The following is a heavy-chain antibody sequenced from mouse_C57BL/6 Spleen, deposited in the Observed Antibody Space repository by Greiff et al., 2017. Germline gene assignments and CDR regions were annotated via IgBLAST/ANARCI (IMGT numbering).Heavy chain of an antibody. CDR2: INPSNGGT. V-gene: IGHV1-53*01. D-gene: IGHD1-1*01. CDR1: GYTFTSYW. J-gene: IGHJ3*01. CDR3: ARECYYGRGTFAY. Sequence: VQLQQPGTELVKPGASVKLSCKASGYTFTSYWMHWVKQRPGQGLEWIGNINPSNGGTNYNEKFKSKATLTVDKSSSTAYMQRSSLTSEDSAVYYCARECYYGRGTFAYWGQGTLVTVSA.